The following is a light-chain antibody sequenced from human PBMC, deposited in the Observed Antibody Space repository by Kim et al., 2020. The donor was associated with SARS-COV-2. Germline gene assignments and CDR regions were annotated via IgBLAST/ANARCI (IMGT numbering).Light chain of an antibody. CDR2: GAS. J-gene: IGKJ2*03. Sequence: VWPQQTATRCSSASRRVGINLALYQQTPGQAPRLLIYGASSRATGIPARFSGSGSGTEFTLTISSLQSEDFAVYYCQQYNNWPSYSFGQGTKLEI. CDR3: QQYNNWPSYS. V-gene: IGKV3-15*01. CDR1: RRVGIN.